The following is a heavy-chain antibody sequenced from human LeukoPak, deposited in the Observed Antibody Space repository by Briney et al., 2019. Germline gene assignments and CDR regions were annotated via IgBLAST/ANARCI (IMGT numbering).Heavy chain of an antibody. CDR2: IYNSGST. CDR3: ARGIVSGVVIPYWYIDL. J-gene: IGHJ2*01. CDR1: GGSISSYY. D-gene: IGHD3-3*01. V-gene: IGHV4-59*12. Sequence: SETLSLTCTVSGGSISSYYWNWIRQPPGKGLEWIGYIYNSGSTNYNPSLKSRVTISVDTSKNQFSLKLSSVTAADTAVYYCARGIVSGVVIPYWYIDLWGRGTLVTVPS.